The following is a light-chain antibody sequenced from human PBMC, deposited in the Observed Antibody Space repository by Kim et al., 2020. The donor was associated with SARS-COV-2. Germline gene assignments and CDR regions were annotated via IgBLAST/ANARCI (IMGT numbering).Light chain of an antibody. J-gene: IGKJ1*01. CDR3: HQYGSLHWT. V-gene: IGKV3-20*01. CDR2: GTS. Sequence: SPGERATLSCRADQSVDSSFIAWYQQKPGQAPRLLIYGTSNRATGIPVRFSGRGSGTDFSLTISRLEPEDFAVYYCHQYGSLHWTFGQGTKVDIK. CDR1: QSVDSSF.